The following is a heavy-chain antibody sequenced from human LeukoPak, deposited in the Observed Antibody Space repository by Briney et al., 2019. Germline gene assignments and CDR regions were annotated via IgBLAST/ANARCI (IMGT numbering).Heavy chain of an antibody. J-gene: IGHJ4*02. V-gene: IGHV3-66*01. CDR1: GFTVSSDY. D-gene: IGHD1-26*01. CDR3: AREGGGSYTQVGYFDY. Sequence: GGSLRLSCAAFGFTVSSDYMSWVRQAPGKGLEWVSVIYSGGSTYYADSVKGRFTISRDNSKNTLYLQMNSLRAEDTAVYYCAREGGGSYTQVGYFDYWGQGTLVTVSS. CDR2: IYSGGST.